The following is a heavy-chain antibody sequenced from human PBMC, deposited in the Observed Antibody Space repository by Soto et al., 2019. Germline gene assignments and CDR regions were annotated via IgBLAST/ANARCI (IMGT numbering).Heavy chain of an antibody. J-gene: IGHJ6*03. CDR3: AKGRGSYGTKVYMDV. Sequence: GGSLRLSCAASGFTFDDYAMHWVRQAPGKGLEWVSGISWNSGSIGYADSVKGRFTISRDNAKNSLYLQMNSLRAEDTALYYCAKGRGSYGTKVYMDVWGKGTTVTVSS. D-gene: IGHD3-16*01. CDR2: ISWNSGSI. CDR1: GFTFDDYA. V-gene: IGHV3-9*01.